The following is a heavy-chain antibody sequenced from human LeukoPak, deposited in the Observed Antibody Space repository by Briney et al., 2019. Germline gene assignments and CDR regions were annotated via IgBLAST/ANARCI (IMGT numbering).Heavy chain of an antibody. D-gene: IGHD5-12*01. CDR1: GYTFTSYG. J-gene: IGHJ6*02. CDR3: ASPRIDSGYDHRYYYYYGMDV. CDR2: ISAYNGNT. Sequence: ASVKVSCKASGYTFTSYGISWVRQAPGQGLEWMGWISAYNGNTNYAQKLQGRVTMTTDTSTSTAYMELSSLRSEDTAVYYCASPRIDSGYDHRYYYYYGMDVWGQGTTVTVSS. V-gene: IGHV1-18*01.